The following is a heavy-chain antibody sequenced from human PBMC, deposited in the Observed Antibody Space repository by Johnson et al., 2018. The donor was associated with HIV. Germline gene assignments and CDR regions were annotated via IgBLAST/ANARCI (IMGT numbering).Heavy chain of an antibody. J-gene: IGHJ3*02. V-gene: IGHV3-30*02. D-gene: IGHD6-6*01. CDR1: GFTFNTYG. Sequence: QVQLVESGGGVVQPGESLRLSCAASGFTFNTYGMDWVRQAPGKGLESVAFIRYDGSSKYYADSVKGRFTVSRDNSKNTLYLQMSSLRAEDTAVYYCAKDPASIAARLYAFDIWGQGTMVTVSS. CDR2: IRYDGSSK. CDR3: AKDPASIAARLYAFDI.